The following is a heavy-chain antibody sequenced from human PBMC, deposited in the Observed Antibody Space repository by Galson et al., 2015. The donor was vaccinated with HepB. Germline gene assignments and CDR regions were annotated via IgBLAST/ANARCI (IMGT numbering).Heavy chain of an antibody. CDR1: GYTFTSYA. J-gene: IGHJ4*02. CDR3: ARGRYDFWSGYFSY. D-gene: IGHD3-3*01. CDR2: INAGNGNT. V-gene: IGHV1-3*01. Sequence: SVKVSCKASGYTFTSYAMHWVRQAPGQRLEWMGRINAGNGNTKYSQKFQGRVTITRDTSASTAYMELSSLRSEDTAVYYCARGRYDFWSGYFSYWGQGTLVTASS.